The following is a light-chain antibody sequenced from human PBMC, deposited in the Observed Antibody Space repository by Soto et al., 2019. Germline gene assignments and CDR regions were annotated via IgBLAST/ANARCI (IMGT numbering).Light chain of an antibody. CDR2: AAS. CDR1: QSISIY. Sequence: DIQMTQSPSSLSASVGDRVIITCRASQSISIYLNWYQKKPGKAPKLLIYAASNLQSGVPSRFGGSGSGTDFTLTISSLQPEDFATYYCQQSYRTPTFGGGTKVDIK. J-gene: IGKJ4*01. CDR3: QQSYRTPT. V-gene: IGKV1-39*01.